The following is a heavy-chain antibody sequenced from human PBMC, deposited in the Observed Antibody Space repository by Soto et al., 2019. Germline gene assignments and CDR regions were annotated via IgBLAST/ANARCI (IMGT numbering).Heavy chain of an antibody. CDR1: GGSISSGGYY. V-gene: IGHV4-31*03. CDR2: IYYSGST. Sequence: QVQLQESGPGLVKPSQTLSLTCTVSGGSISSGGYYWSWIRQHPGKGLGWFGYIYYSGSTYYNPSLKSRITISMDTSKNQFALNLSSVTAADTAVYYCAKGDKWELLLDYWGQGTLVTVSS. J-gene: IGHJ4*02. D-gene: IGHD1-26*01. CDR3: AKGDKWELLLDY.